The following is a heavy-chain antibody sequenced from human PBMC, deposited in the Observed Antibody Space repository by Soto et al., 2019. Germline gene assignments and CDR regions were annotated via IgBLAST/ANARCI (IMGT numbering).Heavy chain of an antibody. CDR1: GFAFSNYE. V-gene: IGHV3-48*03. Sequence: GGSLRLSCAASGFAFSNYEMNWVRQAPGKGLEWVSYISLSGSTIYYADSVKGRFTISRDDAKNSLYLQMDSLRADDTAVYYCARESFSASPNFFDYWGQGTLVTVS. CDR2: ISLSGSTI. D-gene: IGHD3-3*02. J-gene: IGHJ4*02. CDR3: ARESFSASPNFFDY.